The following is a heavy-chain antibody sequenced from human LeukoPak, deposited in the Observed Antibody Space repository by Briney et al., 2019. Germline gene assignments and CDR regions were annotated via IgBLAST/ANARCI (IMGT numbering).Heavy chain of an antibody. CDR3: ARGRKYSYGTYYYGLDV. J-gene: IGHJ6*02. D-gene: IGHD5-18*01. V-gene: IGHV3-30-3*01. CDR1: GFTFSTYA. Sequence: PGGSLRLSCVASGFTFSTYAMRWVRQAPGKGLEWVAVILYDGNNKYYADSVKGRFTISRDNSKNTLYLQMNSLRAEDTAVYYCARGRKYSYGTYYYGLDVWGQGATVTV. CDR2: ILYDGNNK.